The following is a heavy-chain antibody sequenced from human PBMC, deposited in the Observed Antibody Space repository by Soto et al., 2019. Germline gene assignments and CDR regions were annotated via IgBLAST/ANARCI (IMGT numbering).Heavy chain of an antibody. Sequence: SVKVSCKASGGTFSSYAISWVRQAPGQGLEWMGGIIPIFGTANYAQKFQGRVTITADESTSTAYMELSSLRSEDTAVYYCARRWEDYCSSTSCYPGWFDPWGQGTLVTVS. J-gene: IGHJ5*02. CDR1: GGTFSSYA. D-gene: IGHD2-2*01. V-gene: IGHV1-69*13. CDR2: IIPIFGTA. CDR3: ARRWEDYCSSTSCYPGWFDP.